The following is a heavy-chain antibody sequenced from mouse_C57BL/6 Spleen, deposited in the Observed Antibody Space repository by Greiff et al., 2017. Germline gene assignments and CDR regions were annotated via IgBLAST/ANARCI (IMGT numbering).Heavy chain of an antibody. CDR1: GYTFTSYW. V-gene: IGHV1-5*01. J-gene: IGHJ2*01. CDR3: THQAYYGFCFDY. CDR2: IYPGKSDT. D-gene: IGHD2-9*01. Sequence: EVQLQQSGPVLARPGASVKMSCKTSGYTFTSYWMHWVKQRPGQGLEWIGAIYPGKSDTSYNQKFKGKAKLTAVTSASTAYMELSSLTNEDSAVYYCTHQAYYGFCFDYWGQGTTLTVSS.